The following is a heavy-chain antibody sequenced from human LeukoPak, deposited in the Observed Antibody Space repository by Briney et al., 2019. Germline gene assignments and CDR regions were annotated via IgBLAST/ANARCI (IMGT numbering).Heavy chain of an antibody. CDR1: GGSISSSSYY. V-gene: IGHV4-39*07. Sequence: SETLSLTCTVSGGSISSSSYYWGWIRQPPGKGLEWIGSIYYSGSTNYNPSLKSRVTISVDTSKNQFSLKLSSVTAVDTAVYYCARARRGITIFGVVKNWFDPWGQGTLVTVSS. J-gene: IGHJ5*02. CDR2: IYYSGST. CDR3: ARARRGITIFGVVKNWFDP. D-gene: IGHD3-3*01.